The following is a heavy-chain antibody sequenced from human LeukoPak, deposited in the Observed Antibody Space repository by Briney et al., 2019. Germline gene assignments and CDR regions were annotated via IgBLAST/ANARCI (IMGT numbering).Heavy chain of an antibody. CDR3: AREGGFYRPLDY. V-gene: IGHV4-4*02. J-gene: IGHJ4*02. CDR2: VHLDGRT. D-gene: IGHD6-25*01. CDR1: GGSVTSTNW. Sequence: SETLSLTCDVSGGSVTSTNWWTWIRQPPGKGLEWIGEVHLDGRTNFNPSLKSRLTMSVDLSENHVSLKLTSVTAADTAVYYCAREGGFYRPLDYSGQGTLVTVSS.